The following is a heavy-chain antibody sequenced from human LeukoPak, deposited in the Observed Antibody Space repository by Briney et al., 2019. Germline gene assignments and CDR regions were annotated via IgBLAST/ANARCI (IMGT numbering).Heavy chain of an antibody. J-gene: IGHJ4*02. CDR3: ARVGSGSYSKPFEY. CDR2: INPNSGGT. CDR1: GYTFTGYY. V-gene: IGHV1-2*02. Sequence: ASVKVSCKASGYTFTGYYMHWVRQAPGQGLEWMGWINPNSGGTNYAQKFQGRVTMTRDTSTSTAYMELSRLRSDDTAVYYCARVGSGSYSKPFEYWGQGTLVTVSS. D-gene: IGHD3-10*01.